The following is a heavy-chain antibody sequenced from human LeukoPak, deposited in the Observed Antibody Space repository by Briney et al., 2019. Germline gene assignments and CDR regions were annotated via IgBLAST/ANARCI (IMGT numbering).Heavy chain of an antibody. CDR1: GFTFSSYG. CDR2: ISYDGSNK. J-gene: IGHJ4*02. D-gene: IGHD3-3*01. Sequence: QPGGSLRLSCAASGFTFSSYGMHWVRQAPGKGLEWVAVISYDGSNKYYADSVKGRFTISRDNSKNTLYLQMNSLRAEDTAVYYCAKSLSIFGVVLSPADYWGQGTLVTVSS. CDR3: AKSLSIFGVVLSPADY. V-gene: IGHV3-30*18.